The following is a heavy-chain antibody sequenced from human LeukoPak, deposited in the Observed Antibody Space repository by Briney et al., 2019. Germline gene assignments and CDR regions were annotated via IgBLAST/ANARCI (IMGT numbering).Heavy chain of an antibody. V-gene: IGHV4-59*02. Sequence: SETLSLTCTVSGGSVNSYYLSWIRQPAGKTLEWIGYIYYSGSTNYNPSLKSRVTISVDTSKNQFSLKLSSVTAADTAVYYCARGPVLPLRAFDIWGQGTMVTVSS. D-gene: IGHD3-10*01. CDR3: ARGPVLPLRAFDI. CDR2: IYYSGST. J-gene: IGHJ3*02. CDR1: GGSVNSYY.